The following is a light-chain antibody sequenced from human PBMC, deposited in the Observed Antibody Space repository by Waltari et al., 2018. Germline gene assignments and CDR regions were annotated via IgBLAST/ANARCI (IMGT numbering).Light chain of an antibody. CDR2: EVT. J-gene: IGLJ1*01. V-gene: IGLV2-8*01. CDR3: SSYAHNNHFV. CDR1: NSDVGAYNY. Sequence: QSVLTQPPSATGSPGPSVTISCTGTNSDVGAYNYVSWYQQTPGNVPKLLIYEVTKRPSGVPDRFSGSKSGNTASLTVSGLQADDEADYYCSSYAHNNHFVFGTGTKVTVL.